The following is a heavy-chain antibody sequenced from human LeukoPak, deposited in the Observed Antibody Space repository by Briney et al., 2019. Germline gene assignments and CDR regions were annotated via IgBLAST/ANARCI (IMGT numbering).Heavy chain of an antibody. V-gene: IGHV3-23*01. Sequence: GGSLRLSCAASGFTFNNYAMSWVRQAPGKGLEWVSAISGNSGSTYYADSVKGRFTISRDNSKNTLYLQMNSLRAEDTAVYYCAKWHGQQWLAIQYYFDYWGQGTLVTVSS. CDR1: GFTFNNYA. J-gene: IGHJ4*02. D-gene: IGHD6-19*01. CDR3: AKWHGQQWLAIQYYFDY. CDR2: ISGNSGST.